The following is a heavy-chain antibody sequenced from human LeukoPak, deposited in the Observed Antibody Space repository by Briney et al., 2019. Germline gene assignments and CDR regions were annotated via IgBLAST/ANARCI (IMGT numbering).Heavy chain of an antibody. CDR1: GFTFSSYG. CDR2: ISGSGGST. Sequence: PGGSLRLSCAASGFTFSSYGMHWVRQAPGKGLEWVSAISGSGGSTYYADSVKGRFTISRDNSKNTLYLQMNSLRAEDTAVYYCAKAPPFDTRFDYWGQGTLVTVSS. V-gene: IGHV3-23*01. D-gene: IGHD1-26*01. CDR3: AKAPPFDTRFDY. J-gene: IGHJ4*02.